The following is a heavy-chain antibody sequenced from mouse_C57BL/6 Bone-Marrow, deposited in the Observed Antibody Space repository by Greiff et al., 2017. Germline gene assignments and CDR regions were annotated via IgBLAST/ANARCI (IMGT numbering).Heavy chain of an antibody. CDR3: ARSDYYGSSSYYAMDY. J-gene: IGHJ4*01. CDR1: GYTFTSYW. Sequence: QVQLQQPGAELVMPGASVKLSCKASGYTFTSYWMHWVKQRPGQGLEWIGEIDPSDGYTNYKQKFKGKSTLTVDKSSRTAYMRLSSLTSEYSAVCYCARSDYYGSSSYYAMDYWGQGTSVTVSS. D-gene: IGHD1-1*01. CDR2: IDPSDGYT. V-gene: IGHV1-69*01.